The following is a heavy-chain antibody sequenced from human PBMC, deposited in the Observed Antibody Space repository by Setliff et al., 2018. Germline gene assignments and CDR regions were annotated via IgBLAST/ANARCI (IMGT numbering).Heavy chain of an antibody. D-gene: IGHD6-25*01. Sequence: SETLSLTCSVSDDSISSRRYYWGWFRQPAGKELEWVGQIYTSWSTNYNPSLKSRVTISLDTSKNQFSLSLSSVTAADTAVYYCARMSGFQYMDVWGKGTTVTVSS. CDR2: IYTSWST. CDR1: DDSISSRRYY. CDR3: ARMSGFQYMDV. J-gene: IGHJ6*04. V-gene: IGHV4-61*09.